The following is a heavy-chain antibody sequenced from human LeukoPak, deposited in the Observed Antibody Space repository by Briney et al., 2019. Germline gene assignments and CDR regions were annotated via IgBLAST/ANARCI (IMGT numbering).Heavy chain of an antibody. V-gene: IGHV3-30*18. Sequence: GGSLRLSCAASGFTFSSYGMHWVRQAPGKGLEWVAVISYDGSNKYYADSVKGRFTISRDNSKNTLYPQMNSLRAEDTAVYYCAKDGGLLTTRYYFDYWGQGTLVTVSS. CDR1: GFTFSSYG. D-gene: IGHD4-11*01. J-gene: IGHJ4*02. CDR2: ISYDGSNK. CDR3: AKDGGLLTTRYYFDY.